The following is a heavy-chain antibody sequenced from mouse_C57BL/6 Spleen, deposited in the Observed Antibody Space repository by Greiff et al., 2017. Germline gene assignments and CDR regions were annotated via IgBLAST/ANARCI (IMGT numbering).Heavy chain of an antibody. V-gene: IGHV1-72*01. CDR2: IDPNSGGT. CDR1: GYTFTSYW. Sequence: QVQLLQSGAELVKPGASVKLSCKASGYTFTSYWMHWVKQRPGRGLEWIGRIDPNSGGTKYNEKFKSKATLTVDKPSSSAYMQLSSLTSEDSAVYYCAREVYYGSSYWYFDVWGTGTTVTVSS. CDR3: AREVYYGSSYWYFDV. J-gene: IGHJ1*03. D-gene: IGHD1-1*01.